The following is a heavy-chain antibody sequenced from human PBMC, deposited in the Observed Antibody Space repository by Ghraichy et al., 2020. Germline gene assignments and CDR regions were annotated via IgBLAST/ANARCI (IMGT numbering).Heavy chain of an antibody. V-gene: IGHV4-34*01. CDR3: ARGYRGRIAAAVY. CDR2: INHSGST. Sequence: SETLSLTCAVYGGSFSGYYWSWIRQPPGKGLEWIGEINHSGSTNYNPSLKSRVTISVDTSKNQFSLKLSSVTAADTAVYYCARGYRGRIAAAVYWGQGTLVTVSS. D-gene: IGHD6-13*01. CDR1: GGSFSGYY. J-gene: IGHJ4*02.